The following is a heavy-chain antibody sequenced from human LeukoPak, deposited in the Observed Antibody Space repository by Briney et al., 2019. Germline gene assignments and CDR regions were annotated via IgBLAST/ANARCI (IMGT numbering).Heavy chain of an antibody. V-gene: IGHV5-51*01. D-gene: IGHD3-16*01. CDR3: ARHSDVVGAI. CDR2: IYPRDSDT. Sequence: GESLKISCEASGCTFTHQWIGWVRKMPGTGLEWVGIIYPRDSDTIYSPSFQGHVTISADTSINTAYLEWRSLEASDTAMYYCARHSDVVGAIWGQGTQVTVSS. CDR1: GCTFTHQW. J-gene: IGHJ4*02.